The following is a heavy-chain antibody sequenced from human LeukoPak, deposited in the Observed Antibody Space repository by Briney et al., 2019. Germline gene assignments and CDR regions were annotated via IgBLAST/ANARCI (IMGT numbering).Heavy chain of an antibody. CDR1: GGSISSYY. CDR2: IYTSGST. V-gene: IGHV4-4*07. J-gene: IGHJ4*02. D-gene: IGHD5-12*01. Sequence: SETLSLTCTVSGGSISSYYWSWIRQPAGKGLGWIGRIYTSGSTNYNPSLKSRVTMSVDTSKNQFSLKLSSVTAADTAVYYCARDGYSAHDGLWGQGTLVTVSS. CDR3: ARDGYSAHDGL.